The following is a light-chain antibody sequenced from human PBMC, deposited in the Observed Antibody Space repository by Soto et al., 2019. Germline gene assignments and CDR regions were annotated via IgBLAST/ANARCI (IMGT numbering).Light chain of an antibody. Sequence: DIQMTQSPSSVSASVGDRVTITCRARQGISNWLAWYQQKPGKAPSLLIHAASSLQSGVPSRFSGSGYGTDFTLTISSLQPEDFATYFCQQANSLPVTFGPGTKVDIK. J-gene: IGKJ3*01. V-gene: IGKV1-12*01. CDR2: AAS. CDR3: QQANSLPVT. CDR1: QGISNW.